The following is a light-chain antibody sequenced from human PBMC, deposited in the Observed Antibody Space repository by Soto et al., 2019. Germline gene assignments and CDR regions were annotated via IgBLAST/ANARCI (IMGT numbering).Light chain of an antibody. J-gene: IGLJ7*01. CDR2: DND. CDR3: GTWDSSVV. Sequence: QSVLTQPPSVSAAPGQKVTISCSGSSYNIGNNYVSWYQQLPGTAPKLLIYDNDKRPSGIPDRFSGSKSGTSATLGITGLQTGDEADYYCGTWDSSVVFGGGTQLTVL. CDR1: SYNIGNNY. V-gene: IGLV1-51*01.